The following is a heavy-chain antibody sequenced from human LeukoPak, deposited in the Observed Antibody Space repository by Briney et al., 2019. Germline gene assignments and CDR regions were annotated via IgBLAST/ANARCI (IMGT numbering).Heavy chain of an antibody. J-gene: IGHJ4*02. CDR1: GFTFSSYA. CDR2: ISNSGDRT. V-gene: IGHV3-23*01. D-gene: IGHD2-21*02. Sequence: GGSLRLSCAASGFTFSSYAMSWVRQAPGKGLEWASGISNSGDRTYNADSVKGRFTISRDNSKNTLYLQMNSLRAEDTAVYYCAGTQRYCGGDCYSDYWGQGTLVTVSS. CDR3: AGTQRYCGGDCYSDY.